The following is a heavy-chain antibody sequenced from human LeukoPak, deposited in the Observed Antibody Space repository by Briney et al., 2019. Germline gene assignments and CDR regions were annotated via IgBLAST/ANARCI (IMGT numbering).Heavy chain of an antibody. J-gene: IGHJ3*02. D-gene: IGHD3-3*01. CDR3: ASEPVGEHDFWSGYYNHDAFDI. CDR2: IYYSGST. CDR1: GGSISSSSYY. Sequence: SETLSLTCTVSGGSISSSSYYWGWIRQPPGKGLEWIGSIYYSGSTYYNPSLKSRITISVDTSKNQFSLKLSSVTAADTAVYYCASEPVGEHDFWSGYYNHDAFDIWGQGTMVTVSS. V-gene: IGHV4-39*07.